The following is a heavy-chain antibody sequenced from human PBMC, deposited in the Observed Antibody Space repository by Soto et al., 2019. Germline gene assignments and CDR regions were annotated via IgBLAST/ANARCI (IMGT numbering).Heavy chain of an antibody. V-gene: IGHV4-61*08. CDR3: ARGPAYIDGWRTFDL. CDR1: DDSFRGAAYY. J-gene: IGHJ4*02. CDR2: SYYNGAT. D-gene: IGHD6-19*01. Sequence: SETLSLTCTVSDDSFRGAAYYWSWIRQPLGKGPEWIGYSYYNGATKYNPALRSRVTLSEDTSKNQFSLRLSSVTAAEPVVVFCARGPAYIDGWRTFDLWGRGILVTVSS.